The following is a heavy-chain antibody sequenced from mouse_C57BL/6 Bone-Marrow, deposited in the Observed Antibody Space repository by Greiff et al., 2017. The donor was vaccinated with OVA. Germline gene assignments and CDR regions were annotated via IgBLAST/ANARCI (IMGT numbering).Heavy chain of an antibody. CDR3: ASGIYDGYYPYY. Sequence: EVKLMESGPGLVKPSQSLSLTCSVTGYSITSGYYWNWIRQFPGNKLEWMGYISYDGSNNYNPSLKNRISITRDTSKNQFFLKLNSVTTEDTATYYCASGIYDGYYPYYWGQGTTLTVSS. V-gene: IGHV3-6*01. J-gene: IGHJ2*01. CDR1: GYSITSGYY. D-gene: IGHD2-3*01. CDR2: ISYDGSN.